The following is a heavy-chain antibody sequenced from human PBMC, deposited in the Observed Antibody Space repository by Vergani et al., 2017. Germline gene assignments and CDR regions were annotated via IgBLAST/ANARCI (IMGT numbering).Heavy chain of an antibody. Sequence: QVQLQESGPGLVKPSETLSLTCAVSGYSISSGYYWGWIRQPPGKGLEWIGYIYTSGSTNYNPSLKSRVTISVDTSKNQFSLKLSSVTAADTAVYYCASAATYCSGGSCYPGDYGMDVWGQGTTVTVSS. CDR3: ASAATYCSGGSCYPGDYGMDV. V-gene: IGHV4-38-2*01. CDR1: GYSISSGYY. J-gene: IGHJ6*02. CDR2: IYTSGST. D-gene: IGHD2-15*01.